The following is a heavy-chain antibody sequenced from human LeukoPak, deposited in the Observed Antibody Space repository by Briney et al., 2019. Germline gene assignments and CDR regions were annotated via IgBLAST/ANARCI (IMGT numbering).Heavy chain of an antibody. CDR3: ARAQRWLQAYYFDC. CDR2: INHSGST. CDR1: GFSFSDYY. J-gene: IGHJ4*02. Sequence: GSLRLSCAVSGFSFSDYYMSWIRQPPGKGLEWIGEINHSGSTNYNPSLKSRVTISVDTSKNQFSLKLSSATAADTAVYYCARAQRWLQAYYFDCWGQGTLVTVSS. V-gene: IGHV4-34*01. D-gene: IGHD5-24*01.